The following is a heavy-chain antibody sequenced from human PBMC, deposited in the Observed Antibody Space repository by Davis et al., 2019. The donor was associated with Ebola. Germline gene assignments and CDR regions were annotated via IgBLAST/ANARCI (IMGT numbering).Heavy chain of an antibody. J-gene: IGHJ5*02. V-gene: IGHV3-74*01. CDR2: INPDGTKT. D-gene: IGHD3-9*01. CDR3: TRDFDWHDGS. CDR1: RVTSTTNW. Sequence: GESLKISCAASRVTSTTNWIHWVRQAPGKGLVWVSRINPDGTKTGYADSVRGRFTISGDIAKNTLFLQMNSLTADDSAVYYCTRDFDWHDGSWGQGTLVTVSS.